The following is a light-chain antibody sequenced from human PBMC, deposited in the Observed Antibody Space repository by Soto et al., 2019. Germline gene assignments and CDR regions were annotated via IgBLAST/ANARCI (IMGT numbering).Light chain of an antibody. CDR3: QQYNDWPPWT. CDR2: GAS. V-gene: IGKV3-15*01. CDR1: QSVGSK. J-gene: IGKJ1*01. Sequence: EVVMTQSPAALSVSPGERATLSCRASQSVGSKLAWYQQRPGQAHRLLIYGASTRATGIPDRFSGSGSGTDFTLTISSLQSEDFAVYYCQQYNDWPPWTFGQGTKVEVQ.